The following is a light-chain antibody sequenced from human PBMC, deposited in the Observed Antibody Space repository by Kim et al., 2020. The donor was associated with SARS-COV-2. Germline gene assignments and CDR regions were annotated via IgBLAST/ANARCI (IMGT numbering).Light chain of an antibody. Sequence: QSALTQPAYVSGSPGQSITISCTGTSSDVGGYNLVSWYQQHPGKAPTLMIYDVSNRPSGISTRSSGSKSGNTASLTISGLQAEDEADYYCCSYTGSSTLVFGGGTKLTVL. CDR1: SSDVGGYNL. CDR3: CSYTGSSTLV. J-gene: IGLJ3*02. V-gene: IGLV2-14*03. CDR2: DVS.